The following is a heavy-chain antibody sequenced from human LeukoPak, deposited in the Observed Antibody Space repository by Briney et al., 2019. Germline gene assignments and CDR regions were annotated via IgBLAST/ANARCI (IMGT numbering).Heavy chain of an antibody. V-gene: IGHV3-48*01. CDR2: ISSSSSSTI. J-gene: IGHJ4*02. D-gene: IGHD5-24*01. CDR1: GFTFSSYS. Sequence: GGSLRLSCAASGFTFSSYSMNWVRQAPGKGLEWVSYISSSSSSTIYYADSAKGRFTISRDNAKNSLYLQMNSLRAEDTAVYYCARDRRDGYNRFDYWGQGTLVTVSS. CDR3: ARDRRDGYNRFDY.